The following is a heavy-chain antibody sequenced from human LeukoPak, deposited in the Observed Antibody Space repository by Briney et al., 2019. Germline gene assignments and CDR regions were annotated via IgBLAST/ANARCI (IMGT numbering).Heavy chain of an antibody. CDR2: ISSSSSTI. Sequence: GGSLRLSCAASGFTFSDYSMNWVRQAPGKGLEWVSFISSSSSTIYYADSVKGRLTISGDNAQNSVYLQMNSLRAEDTAVYYCARETRRGTNFDYWGQGTQVTVSS. V-gene: IGHV3-48*01. J-gene: IGHJ4*02. CDR3: ARETRRGTNFDY. CDR1: GFTFSDYS.